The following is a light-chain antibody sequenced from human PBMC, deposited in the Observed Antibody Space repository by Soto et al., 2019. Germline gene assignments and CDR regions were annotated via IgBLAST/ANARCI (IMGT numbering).Light chain of an antibody. CDR1: QRVRSN. V-gene: IGKV3-15*01. J-gene: IGKJ5*01. CDR3: QEYYNWPRT. Sequence: EIVMTHSPATLSVSAWEIATLSCRARQRVRSNLAWYQQKPGQAPRPLFYVASTRATGLPARFSGTGSGTEFTLTINSLQAEDSAVYYCQEYYNWPRTFGQGTRLENK. CDR2: VAS.